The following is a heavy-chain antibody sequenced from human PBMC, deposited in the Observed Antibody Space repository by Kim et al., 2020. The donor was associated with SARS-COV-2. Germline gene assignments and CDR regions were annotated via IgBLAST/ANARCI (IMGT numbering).Heavy chain of an antibody. V-gene: IGHV3-23*01. J-gene: IGHJ4*02. D-gene: IGHD2-15*01. CDR3: AKDLKTAALFDY. Sequence: YAGSVKGRFTNSRDNSKSTLYLQMNSLRAEDTAVYYCAKDLKTAALFDYWGQGTLVTVSS.